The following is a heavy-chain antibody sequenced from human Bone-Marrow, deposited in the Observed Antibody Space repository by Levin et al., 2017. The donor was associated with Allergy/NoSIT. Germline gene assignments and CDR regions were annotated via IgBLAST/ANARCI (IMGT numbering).Heavy chain of an antibody. J-gene: IGHJ3*02. Sequence: GGSLRLSCTASGYTFTSSGITWVRQAPGQGLEWMAWISAHNGNTNYAQKFQDRVTLTTDTSTNTAYMEVRSLRSDDTAMYYCATDQIPGADGYDIWGQGTMVTISS. CDR2: ISAHNGNT. D-gene: IGHD5-24*01. CDR1: GYTFTSSG. CDR3: ATDQIPGADGYDI. V-gene: IGHV1-18*04.